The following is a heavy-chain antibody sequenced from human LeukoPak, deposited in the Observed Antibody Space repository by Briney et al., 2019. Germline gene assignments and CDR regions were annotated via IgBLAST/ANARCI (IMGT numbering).Heavy chain of an antibody. Sequence: GGSLRLSCAASGFTFSSYSMNWVRQAPGKGLEWVSSISSSSSYIYYADSVKGRFTISRDNAKNSLYLQMNSLRDEDTAVYYCARVGRGLRVRSFDYWGQGTLVTVSS. CDR3: ARVGRGLRVRSFDY. D-gene: IGHD4-17*01. CDR2: ISSSSSYI. V-gene: IGHV3-21*01. CDR1: GFTFSSYS. J-gene: IGHJ4*02.